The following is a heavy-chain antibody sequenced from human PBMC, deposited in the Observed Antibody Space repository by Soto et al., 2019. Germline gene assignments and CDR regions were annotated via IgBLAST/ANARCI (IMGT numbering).Heavy chain of an antibody. J-gene: IGHJ4*02. CDR1: GFTFSSYA. CDR3: AKVPKFLTQGGPFDY. D-gene: IGHD3-3*01. Sequence: PGGSLRLSCAASGFTFSSYAMSWVRQAPGKGLEWVSAISGSGGSTYYADSVKGRFTISRDNSKNTLYLQMNSLRAEDTAVYYCAKVPKFLTQGGPFDYWGQGTLVTVSS. V-gene: IGHV3-23*01. CDR2: ISGSGGST.